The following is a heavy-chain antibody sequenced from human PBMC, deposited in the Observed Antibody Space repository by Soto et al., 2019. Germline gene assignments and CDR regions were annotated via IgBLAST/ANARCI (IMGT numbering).Heavy chain of an antibody. CDR1: GYSFTSYW. J-gene: IGHJ5*02. CDR3: ARRSYVDEQQLVSFWFDP. CDR2: IYPGDSDT. V-gene: IGHV5-51*01. Sequence: EVQLVPAGAEVKKPGESLKISCKGSGYSFTSYWSGWVRQMPGKGLEWMGIIYPGDSDTRYSPSFQGQVTISADKSIRTAYLQWSSLKASDTAMYYCARRSYVDEQQLVSFWFDPWGQGTLVTVSS. D-gene: IGHD6-13*01.